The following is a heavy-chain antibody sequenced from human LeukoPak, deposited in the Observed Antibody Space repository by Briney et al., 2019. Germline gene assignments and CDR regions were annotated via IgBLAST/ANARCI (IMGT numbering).Heavy chain of an antibody. J-gene: IGHJ4*02. D-gene: IGHD3-10*01. V-gene: IGHV3-23*01. Sequence: GGSLRLSCAASGFTFSNNGMSWVRQSPGRGLEWVSGISGGGDTTYYAESVKGRFTISRDNAKNSVYLQMNSLRGEDTAVYYCARDGLGSYDYWGQGTLVTVSS. CDR3: ARDGLGSYDY. CDR1: GFTFSNNG. CDR2: ISGGGDTT.